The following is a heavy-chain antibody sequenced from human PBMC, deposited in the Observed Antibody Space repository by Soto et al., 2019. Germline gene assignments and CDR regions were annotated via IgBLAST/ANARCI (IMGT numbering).Heavy chain of an antibody. J-gene: IGHJ4*02. CDR1: GGSISSGGYY. Sequence: SETLSLTCNVSGGSISSGGYYWSWIRQHSGKGLEWIGYIYYSGSTYYNPSLKSRVTRSVDTSKNQFSLKLSSVTAADTAVYYCARRGYSYVFDYWGQGTLVTVSS. CDR3: ARRGYSYVFDY. D-gene: IGHD5-18*01. CDR2: IYYSGST. V-gene: IGHV4-31*03.